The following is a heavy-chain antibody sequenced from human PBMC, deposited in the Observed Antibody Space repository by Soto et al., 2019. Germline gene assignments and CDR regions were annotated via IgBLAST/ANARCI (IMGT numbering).Heavy chain of an antibody. CDR1: GFTFSSYA. CDR2: ISGSGGST. J-gene: IGHJ3*01. Sequence: GGSLRLSCAASGFTFSSYAMSWVRQAPGKGLEWVSAISGSGGSTYYADSVKGRFTISRDNSKNTLYLQMNSLRAEDTAVYYCGNPGPPMVRGVRRAFEVWGQATKVNVSS. V-gene: IGHV3-23*01. D-gene: IGHD3-10*01. CDR3: GNPGPPMVRGVRRAFEV.